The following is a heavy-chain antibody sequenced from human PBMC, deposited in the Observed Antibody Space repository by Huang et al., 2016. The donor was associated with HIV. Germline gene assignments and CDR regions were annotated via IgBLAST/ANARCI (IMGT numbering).Heavy chain of an antibody. Sequence: SGFTFSSYWMSWVRQAPGKGLEWVANIKQDGSEKYYVDSGKGRFSISRDNAKNSLYLQMNSLRAEDTAVYYCARRLRYYYGSGRTSGYFDYWGQGTLVTVSS. CDR1: GFTFSSYW. V-gene: IGHV3-7*01. CDR3: ARRLRYYYGSGRTSGYFDY. J-gene: IGHJ4*02. CDR2: IKQDGSEK. D-gene: IGHD3-10*01.